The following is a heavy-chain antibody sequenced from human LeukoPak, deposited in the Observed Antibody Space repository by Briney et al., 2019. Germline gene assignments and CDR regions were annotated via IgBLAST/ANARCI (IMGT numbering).Heavy chain of an antibody. CDR1: GGSFSGYY. V-gene: IGHV4-34*01. CDR3: ARRRGRVVPAAMSVDMDV. D-gene: IGHD2-2*01. Sequence: SETLSLTCAVYGGSFSGYYWSWIRQPPGKGLEWIGEINHSGSTNYNPSPKSRVTISVDTSKNQFSLKLSSVTAADTAVYYCARRRGRVVPAAMSVDMDVWGKGTTVTVSS. J-gene: IGHJ6*03. CDR2: INHSGST.